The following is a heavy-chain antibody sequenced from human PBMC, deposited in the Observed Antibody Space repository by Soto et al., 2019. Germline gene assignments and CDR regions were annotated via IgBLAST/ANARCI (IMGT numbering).Heavy chain of an antibody. D-gene: IGHD5-12*01. CDR2: ISAYNGNT. CDR3: ASTRLQSQPVPYDY. V-gene: IGHV1-18*01. Sequence: QVQLVQSGAEVKKPGASVKVSCKASGYTFTSYGISWVRQAPGQKLEWMGWISAYNGNTNNEQKLQGRVTMTTDTTTSTADMELRSLRSDDTAVYYCASTRLQSQPVPYDYWGQGTLVTVSS. J-gene: IGHJ4*02. CDR1: GYTFTSYG.